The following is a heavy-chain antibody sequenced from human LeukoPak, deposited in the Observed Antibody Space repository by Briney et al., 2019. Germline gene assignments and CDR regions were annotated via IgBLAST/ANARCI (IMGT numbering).Heavy chain of an antibody. V-gene: IGHV4-59*01. CDR3: ARAPPWLTRGDAFDF. CDR2: IYYTGST. CDR1: GGSISSYY. J-gene: IGHJ3*01. D-gene: IGHD6-19*01. Sequence: PSETLSLTCTVSGGSISSYYWSWIRQPPGKGLEWIGDIYYTGSTNYNPSLKSRVTISVDTSKNQFSLKLSSVTAADTAVYYCARAPPWLTRGDAFDFWGQGTMVTVSS.